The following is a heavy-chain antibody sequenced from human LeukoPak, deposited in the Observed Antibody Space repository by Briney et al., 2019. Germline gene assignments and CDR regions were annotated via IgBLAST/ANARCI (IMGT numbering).Heavy chain of an antibody. V-gene: IGHV4-31*03. D-gene: IGHD3-16*02. CDR3: ARGHNYDYVWGSYRYKVDWFDP. CDR1: GGSISSGGYL. J-gene: IGHJ5*02. Sequence: SETLSLTCTVSGGSISSGGYLWSWIRQHPGKGLEWIGYIYYSGSTYYNPSLKSRVTISVDTSKNQFSLKLSSVTAADTAVYYCARGHNYDYVWGSYRYKVDWFDPWGQGTLVTVSS. CDR2: IYYSGST.